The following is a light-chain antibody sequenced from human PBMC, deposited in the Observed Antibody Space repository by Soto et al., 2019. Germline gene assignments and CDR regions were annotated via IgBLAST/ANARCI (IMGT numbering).Light chain of an antibody. Sequence: QSALTQPASVSGSPGQSITISCTGTSSDVGAYDFVSWYQHSPGKAPKLVTFDVTHRPPGISDRFSGSKSANTASLTISGRQAADEAFYYCSSYTTRSTLVFGGGPKLTVL. CDR3: SSYTTRSTLV. CDR2: DVT. V-gene: IGLV2-14*01. J-gene: IGLJ2*01. CDR1: SSDVGAYDF.